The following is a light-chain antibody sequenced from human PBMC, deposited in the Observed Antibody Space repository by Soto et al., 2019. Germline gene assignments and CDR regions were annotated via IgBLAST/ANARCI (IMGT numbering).Light chain of an antibody. CDR1: QSLLHITGETF. V-gene: IGKV2D-29*02. Sequence: VMTQTTLSLSVAPGQPASISCKSSQSLLHITGETFLFWYLQKPGQSPQLLIYEVSTRVSGVPDRFSGSGSGTDFTLESSRVETDDVGIYYCMQSTQLPPTFGQGTRLEIK. J-gene: IGKJ5*01. CDR3: MQSTQLPPT. CDR2: EVS.